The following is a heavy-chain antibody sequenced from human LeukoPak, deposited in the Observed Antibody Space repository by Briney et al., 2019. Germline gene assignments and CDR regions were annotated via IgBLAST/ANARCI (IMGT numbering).Heavy chain of an antibody. CDR3: ARGRSTMVRSAAFDI. Sequence: GSSVKVSCKASGGTFSSYAISWVRQAPGQGLEWMGGIIPIFGTANYAQKFQGRVTITTDESTSTAYMELSSLRSEDTAVYYCARGRSTMVRSAAFDIWGQGTMVIVSS. J-gene: IGHJ3*02. CDR2: IIPIFGTA. V-gene: IGHV1-69*05. CDR1: GGTFSSYA. D-gene: IGHD3-10*01.